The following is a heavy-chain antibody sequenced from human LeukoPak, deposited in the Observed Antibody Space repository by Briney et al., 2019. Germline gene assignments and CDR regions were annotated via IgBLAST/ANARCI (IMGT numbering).Heavy chain of an antibody. V-gene: IGHV3-21*04. D-gene: IGHD5-18*01. CDR2: ISSGSSYI. CDR1: GFIFSSYS. J-gene: IGHJ4*02. CDR3: AKQRGYSFGSFDY. Sequence: PGGSLRLSCAASGFIFSSYSMNWVRQAPGKGLEWVSSISSGSSYIYYADSVKGRFTISRDNAESSLYLQMNSLRVEDAALYYCAKQRGYSFGSFDYWGQGTLVTVSS.